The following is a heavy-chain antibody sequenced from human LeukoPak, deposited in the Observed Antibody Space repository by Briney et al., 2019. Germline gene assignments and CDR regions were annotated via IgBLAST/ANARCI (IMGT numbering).Heavy chain of an antibody. V-gene: IGHV1-46*01. CDR3: ASGSYYYDSSGYYKAAFGDY. J-gene: IGHJ4*02. Sequence: ASVKVSCKASGYTFTSYYMHWVRQAPGQGLERMGIINPSGGSTSYAQKFQGRVTMTRDASTSTVYMELSSLRSEDTAVYYCASGSYYYDSSGYYKAAFGDYWGQGTLVTVSS. CDR1: GYTFTSYY. D-gene: IGHD3-22*01. CDR2: INPSGGST.